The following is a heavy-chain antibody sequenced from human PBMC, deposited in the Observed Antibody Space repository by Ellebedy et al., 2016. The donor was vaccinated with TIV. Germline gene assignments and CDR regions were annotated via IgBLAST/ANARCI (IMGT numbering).Heavy chain of an antibody. CDR1: GGSISSYY. Sequence: SETLSLXCTVSGGSISSYYWSWIRQPAGKGLEWIGRIYTSGSTNYNPSLMSRVTMSVDTSKNQFSLKLSSVTAADTAVYYCARDRSYSSSWSHVDYWGQGTLVTVSS. CDR2: IYTSGST. D-gene: IGHD6-13*01. J-gene: IGHJ4*02. V-gene: IGHV4-4*07. CDR3: ARDRSYSSSWSHVDY.